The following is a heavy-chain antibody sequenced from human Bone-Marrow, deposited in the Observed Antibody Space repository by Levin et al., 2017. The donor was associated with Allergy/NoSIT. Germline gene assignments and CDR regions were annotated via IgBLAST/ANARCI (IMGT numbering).Heavy chain of an antibody. J-gene: IGHJ4*02. CDR1: GFPFSDYW. V-gene: IGHV3-74*03. Sequence: GESLKISCAASGFPFSDYWMHWVRQAPGKGLVWVAHITKNGDTTTYADSVKGRFTISRDNAKSTVYLQMNSLRVDDTAVYFCATVTTPFDNWGRGTLVTVSS. D-gene: IGHD4-23*01. CDR2: ITKNGDTT. CDR3: ATVTTPFDN.